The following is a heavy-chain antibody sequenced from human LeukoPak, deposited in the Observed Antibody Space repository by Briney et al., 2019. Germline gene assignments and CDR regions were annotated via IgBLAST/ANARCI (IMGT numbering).Heavy chain of an antibody. V-gene: IGHV1-69*13. J-gene: IGHJ5*02. Sequence: ASVKVSYKASGGTFSSYAISWVRQAPGQGLEWMGGIIPIFGTANYAQKFQGRVTITADESTSTAYMELSSLRSEDTAVYYCARVQSGFSEAPGHFDPWGQGTLVTVSS. CDR2: IIPIFGTA. CDR1: GGTFSSYA. D-gene: IGHD1-14*01. CDR3: ARVQSGFSEAPGHFDP.